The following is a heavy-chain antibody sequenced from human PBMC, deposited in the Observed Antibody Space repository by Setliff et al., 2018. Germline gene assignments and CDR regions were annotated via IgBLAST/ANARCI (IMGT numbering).Heavy chain of an antibody. CDR2: IFGGDSST. J-gene: IGHJ4*02. CDR1: GFTFSSYA. CDR3: ARAASPLFGILGVEYHFDS. Sequence: GGSLRLSCSASGFTFSSYAVSWVRQAPGKGLEWVSTIFGGDSSTYYADSVRGRFTISRDNSRSTLYLQMNSLRAEDTAIYYCARAASPLFGILGVEYHFDSWGQGKLVTVSS. D-gene: IGHD3-3*01. V-gene: IGHV3-23*03.